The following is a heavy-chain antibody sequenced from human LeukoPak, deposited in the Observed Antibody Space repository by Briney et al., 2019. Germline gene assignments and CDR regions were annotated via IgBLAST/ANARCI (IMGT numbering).Heavy chain of an antibody. J-gene: IGHJ5*02. Sequence: ASVKVSCKASGCTFTGYYMHWVRQAPGQGLEWMGWINPNSGGTNYAQKFQGRVTMTRDTSISTAYMELSRLRSDDTAVYYCARGSGNSVYNWFDPWGQGTLVTVSS. D-gene: IGHD4-23*01. CDR1: GCTFTGYY. V-gene: IGHV1-2*02. CDR3: ARGSGNSVYNWFDP. CDR2: INPNSGGT.